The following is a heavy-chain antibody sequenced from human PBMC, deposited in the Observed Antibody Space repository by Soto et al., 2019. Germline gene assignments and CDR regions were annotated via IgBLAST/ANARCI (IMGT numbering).Heavy chain of an antibody. D-gene: IGHD3-10*01. CDR3: ARGAMVRGVTIYYGMDV. CDR1: GYTFTSYA. V-gene: IGHV1-3*01. Sequence: ASVKVSCKASGYTFTSYAMHWVRQAPGQRLEWMGWINAGNGNTKYSQKFQGRVTITRDTSASTAYMELSSLRSEDTAVYYCARGAMVRGVTIYYGMDVWGQGTTVTVS. J-gene: IGHJ6*02. CDR2: INAGNGNT.